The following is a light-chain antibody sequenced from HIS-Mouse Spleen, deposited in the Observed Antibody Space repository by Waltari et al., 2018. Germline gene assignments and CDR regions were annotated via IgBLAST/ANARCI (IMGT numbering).Light chain of an antibody. Sequence: SYELTQPPSVSVSPGQTARITCSGDDLPTKYAYWYQQKSGQAPVLGIYEDSKRPSGIPERFSGSSSGSMATLTISGAQVEDEADYYCYSTDSSGNHRVFGGGTKLTVL. CDR1: DLPTKY. V-gene: IGLV3-10*01. CDR2: EDS. J-gene: IGLJ2*01. CDR3: YSTDSSGNHRV.